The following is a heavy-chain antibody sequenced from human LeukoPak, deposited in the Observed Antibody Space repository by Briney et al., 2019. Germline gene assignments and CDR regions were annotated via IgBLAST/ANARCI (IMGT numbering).Heavy chain of an antibody. V-gene: IGHV3-23*01. CDR2: ISGSSLTI. CDR3: AKDRTGYYDTSPDFDY. D-gene: IGHD3-22*01. CDR1: GFTPSNYA. J-gene: IGHJ4*02. Sequence: GGSLRLSCAASGFTPSNYAMTWVRQAPGKGLEWVSVISGSSLTIYYADSVKGRFTISRDNSKNTVYLQMNSLRAEDTAVYYCAKDRTGYYDTSPDFDYWGQGTLVTVSS.